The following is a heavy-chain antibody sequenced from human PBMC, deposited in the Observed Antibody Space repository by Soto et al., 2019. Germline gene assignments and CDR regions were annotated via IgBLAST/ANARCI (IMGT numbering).Heavy chain of an antibody. J-gene: IGHJ4*02. D-gene: IGHD3-16*01. Sequence: PSETLSLTCAVYGGSFSGYYWSWIRQPPGKGLEWIGEINHSGSTNYNPSLKSRVTISVDTSKNQFSLKLSSVTAADTAVYYCARGGGHYDYVWGCHRPRTYYLDYWGQGTLVAVSS. V-gene: IGHV4-34*01. CDR1: GGSFSGYY. CDR2: INHSGST. CDR3: ARGGGHYDYVWGCHRPRTYYLDY.